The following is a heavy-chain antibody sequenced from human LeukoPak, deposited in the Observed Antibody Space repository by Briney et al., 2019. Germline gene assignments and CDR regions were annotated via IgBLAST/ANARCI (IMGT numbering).Heavy chain of an antibody. J-gene: IGHJ4*02. CDR3: ARDQWSGYFH. CDR2: INPNTGST. Sequence: ASVKVSCKTSGYTFAGHYIHWVRQAPGQGLEWIGWINPNTGSTNYAQKLQGRVTITTDTSTSTAYMELRSLRSDDTAVYYCARDQWSGYFHWGQGTLVTVSS. CDR1: GYTFAGHY. D-gene: IGHD3-3*01. V-gene: IGHV1-18*04.